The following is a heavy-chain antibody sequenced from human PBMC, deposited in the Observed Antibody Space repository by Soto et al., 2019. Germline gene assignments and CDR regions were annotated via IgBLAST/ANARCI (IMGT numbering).Heavy chain of an antibody. CDR2: NYYSGIT. J-gene: IGHJ6*02. CDR3: ARGSSIAGLYYGMDV. D-gene: IGHD6-6*01. V-gene: IGHV4-31*02. Sequence: WTWIRQHPGKGLEWIGYNYYSGITYYNPSLKSRVTISLDTSKNQFSLKLSSVTAADTAVYYCARGSSIAGLYYGMDVWGLGTTVTVSS.